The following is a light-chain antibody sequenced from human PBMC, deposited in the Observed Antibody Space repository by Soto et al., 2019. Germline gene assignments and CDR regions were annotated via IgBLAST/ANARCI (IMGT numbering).Light chain of an antibody. CDR2: DVS. J-gene: IGLJ2*01. V-gene: IGLV2-14*03. CDR1: SSDVGGYNY. CDR3: SSYRSSSIPVV. Sequence: QSALTQPASVSGSPGQSITISCTGTSSDVGGYNYVSWYQHHPGKAPKRMIYDVSNRASGVSNRFSGSKSGNTASLTISGLQAEDEAGYYCSSYRSSSIPVVFGGGTKLTVL.